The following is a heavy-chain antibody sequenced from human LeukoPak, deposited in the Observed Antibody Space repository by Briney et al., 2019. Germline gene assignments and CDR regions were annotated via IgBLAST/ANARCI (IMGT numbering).Heavy chain of an antibody. CDR2: INAGNGNT. Sequence: ASVKVSCKASGYTFTSYAMHWVRQAPGQRLEWMGWINAGNGNTKYSQKFQGRVTITRDTSASTAYMELSSLRSEDTAVYYCARVLGIAAAGKSGTLSYWGQGTLVTVSS. J-gene: IGHJ4*02. CDR1: GYTFTSYA. CDR3: ARVLGIAAAGKSGTLSY. D-gene: IGHD6-13*01. V-gene: IGHV1-3*01.